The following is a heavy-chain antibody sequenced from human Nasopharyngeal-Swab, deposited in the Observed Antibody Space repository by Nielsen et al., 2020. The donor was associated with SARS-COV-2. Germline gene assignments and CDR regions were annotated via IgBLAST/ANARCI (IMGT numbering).Heavy chain of an antibody. D-gene: IGHD3-22*01. CDR3: ANPYYYDSSGYDDY. Sequence: WIRQPPGKGLEWVSAISGSGGGTYYAGSVKGRFTISRDNSKNTLYLQMNSLRAEDTAVYYCANPYYYDSSGYDDYWGQGTLVTVSS. V-gene: IGHV3-23*01. CDR2: ISGSGGGT. J-gene: IGHJ4*02.